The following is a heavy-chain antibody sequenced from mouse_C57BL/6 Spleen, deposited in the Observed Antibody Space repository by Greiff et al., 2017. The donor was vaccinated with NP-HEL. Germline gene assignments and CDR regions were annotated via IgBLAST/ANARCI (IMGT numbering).Heavy chain of an antibody. CDR1: GFTFSSYA. CDR3: ATLPTIVTPWYFDV. J-gene: IGHJ1*03. Sequence: DVMLVESGGGLVKPGGSLKLSCAASGFTFSSYAMSWVRQTPEKRLEWVATISDGGSYTYYPDNVKGRFTISRDNAKNNLYLQMSHLKSEDTAMYYCATLPTIVTPWYFDVWGTGTTVTVSS. CDR2: ISDGGSYT. D-gene: IGHD2-5*01. V-gene: IGHV5-4*03.